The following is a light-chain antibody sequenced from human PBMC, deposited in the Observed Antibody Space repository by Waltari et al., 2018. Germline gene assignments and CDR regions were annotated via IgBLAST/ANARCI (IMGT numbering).Light chain of an antibody. CDR3: SSYGGKNNLI. Sequence: QSVLTQPPSVSGAPGQRVTISCTGSSSNIRAGYDVHWYQQLPGRAPKLLIYGNTNRPSGVPDRFSGSKSGSTATLTVSGLQAEDEADYYCSSYGGKNNLIFGGGTTLTV. J-gene: IGLJ2*01. CDR1: SSNIRAGYD. V-gene: IGLV1-40*01. CDR2: GNT.